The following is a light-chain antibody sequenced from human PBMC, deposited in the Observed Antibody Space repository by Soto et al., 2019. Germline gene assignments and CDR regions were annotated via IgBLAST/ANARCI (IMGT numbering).Light chain of an antibody. CDR1: QSFLNSNGYNY. Sequence: DIVMTQSPLSLPVTPGEPASISCRSSQSFLNSNGYNYLGWYLQKPGQSPQLLIYLGSNRASGVPDRFSGSGSGTDFTLKISRVEAEDVGVYYCMQALQTPITFGQGTRLEIK. CDR3: MQALQTPIT. J-gene: IGKJ5*01. CDR2: LGS. V-gene: IGKV2-28*01.